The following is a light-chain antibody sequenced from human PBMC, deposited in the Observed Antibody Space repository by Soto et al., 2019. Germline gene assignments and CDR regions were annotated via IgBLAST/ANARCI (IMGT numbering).Light chain of an antibody. Sequence: DIVMTQSPDSLAVSLGERATINCKSSQSVLHSSHNENYLVWYQQKPGQPPKLLIYWASTRESGVPDRFSGSVSGTDVTLTISSLQAEEVAVYYCQQYYSTPYTFGQGTKLEIK. CDR2: WAS. J-gene: IGKJ2*01. CDR3: QQYYSTPYT. V-gene: IGKV4-1*01. CDR1: QSVLHSSHNENY.